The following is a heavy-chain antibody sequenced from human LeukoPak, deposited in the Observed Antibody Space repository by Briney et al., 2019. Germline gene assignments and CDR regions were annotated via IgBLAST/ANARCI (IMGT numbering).Heavy chain of an antibody. CDR3: ARDSYGYNSCVRDY. Sequence: GGSLRLSCAASGFTFSSYEMNWVRQAPGKGLERVSYICSSGSTIYSADSVKGRFTISRDNATNSLYMQIYSLRADDTAVYYCARDSYGYNSCVRDYWGQGTLVTVSS. J-gene: IGHJ4*02. D-gene: IGHD5-24*01. CDR1: GFTFSSYE. V-gene: IGHV3-48*03. CDR2: ICSSGSTI.